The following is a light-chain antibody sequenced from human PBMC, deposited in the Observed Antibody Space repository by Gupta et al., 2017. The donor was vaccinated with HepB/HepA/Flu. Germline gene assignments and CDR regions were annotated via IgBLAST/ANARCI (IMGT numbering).Light chain of an antibody. CDR1: SLRSYY. CDR2: GKN. V-gene: IGLV3-19*01. J-gene: IGLJ2*01. CDR3: NSRDSSGNHLV. Sequence: SSELTQDPAVSVALGQTVRITCQGDSLRSYYASWYQQKPGQAPVLVISGKNNRPSGIQDRFSGSSSGNTASLTITGAQAEDEADYYCNSRDSSGNHLVFGGGTKLTVL.